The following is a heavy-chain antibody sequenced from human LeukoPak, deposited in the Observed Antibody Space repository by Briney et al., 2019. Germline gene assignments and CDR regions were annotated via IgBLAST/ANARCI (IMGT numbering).Heavy chain of an antibody. V-gene: IGHV4-61*05. Sequence: PSETLSLTCTVSGGSISSSSYYWGWIRQPPGKGLEWIGYIYYSGSTNYNPSLKSRVTISVDTSKNQFSLKLSSVTAADTAVYYCASSGWGSYYLDYWGQGTLVTVSS. CDR3: ASSGWGSYYLDY. J-gene: IGHJ4*02. D-gene: IGHD6-19*01. CDR1: GGSISSSSYY. CDR2: IYYSGST.